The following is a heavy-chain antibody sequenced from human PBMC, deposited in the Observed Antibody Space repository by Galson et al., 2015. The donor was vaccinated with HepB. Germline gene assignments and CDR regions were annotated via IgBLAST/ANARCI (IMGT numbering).Heavy chain of an antibody. Sequence: SLRLSCAASGFTFSDYYMSWIRQAPGKGLEWLSYISASTIYTNYADSVKGRFTVSRDNAKNSLNLQMSSLGAEDTAIYYCARRGGRYYYDTSEYPHAFDYWGQGTLVTVSS. J-gene: IGHJ4*02. CDR3: ARRGGRYYYDTSEYPHAFDY. CDR2: ISASTIYT. CDR1: GFTFSDYY. V-gene: IGHV3-11*03. D-gene: IGHD3-22*01.